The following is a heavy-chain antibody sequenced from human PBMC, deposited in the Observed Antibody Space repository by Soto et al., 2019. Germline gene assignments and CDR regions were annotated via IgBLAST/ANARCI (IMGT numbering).Heavy chain of an antibody. D-gene: IGHD5-12*01. CDR2: ISSSSSYT. Sequence: SLRLSCAASGFTFSDYYMSWIRQAPGKGLEWVSYISSSSSYTNYADSVKGRFTISRDNAKNSLYLQMNSLRAEDTAVYYCARRDGYNFNSFDYWGQGTLVTVSS. V-gene: IGHV3-11*06. CDR1: GFTFSDYY. J-gene: IGHJ4*02. CDR3: ARRDGYNFNSFDY.